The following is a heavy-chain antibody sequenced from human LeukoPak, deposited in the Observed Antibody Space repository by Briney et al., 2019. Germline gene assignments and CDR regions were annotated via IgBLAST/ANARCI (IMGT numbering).Heavy chain of an antibody. D-gene: IGHD2-8*02. CDR2: IYHSGRS. CDR1: GDSISNGVKY. V-gene: IGHV4-31*03. Sequence: SETLSLTCTVSGDSISNGVKYWSWIRQHPGRGLEWIGYIYHSGRSYYNPSLKSRITMSVDTSENQFSLNLSSVTAADTAVYYCARDQVECTGGTCQSRVGFDFWGQGTLVTVSS. J-gene: IGHJ4*02. CDR3: ARDQVECTGGTCQSRVGFDF.